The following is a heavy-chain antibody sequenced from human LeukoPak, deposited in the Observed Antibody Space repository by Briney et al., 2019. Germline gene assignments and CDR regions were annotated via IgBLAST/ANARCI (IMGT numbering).Heavy chain of an antibody. CDR2: ISSSGSTI. J-gene: IGHJ4*02. CDR1: GFTFSSYE. Sequence: GGSLRLSCAASGFTFSSYEMNWVRQAPGKGLEWVSYISSSGSTIYYADSVKGRFTISRDNAKNSLYLQMNSLRAEDTAVYYCATEYGSPFDYWGQGTLVTVSS. D-gene: IGHD5-24*01. V-gene: IGHV3-48*03. CDR3: ATEYGSPFDY.